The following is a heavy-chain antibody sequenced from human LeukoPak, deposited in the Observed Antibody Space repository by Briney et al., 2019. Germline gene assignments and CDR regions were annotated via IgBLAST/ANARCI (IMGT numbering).Heavy chain of an antibody. CDR2: IKQDGSEE. Sequence: GGSLRLSCAASGFTFSNYWMSWVRQAPGKGLEWVANIKQDGSEEVYVDSVKGRFTISRDNAKNSLFLQMNTLRAEDTAVYYCARDPYSSTWSYGMDVWAKGPRSPSP. CDR1: GFTFSNYW. CDR3: ARDPYSSTWSYGMDV. V-gene: IGHV3-7*05. J-gene: IGHJ6*02. D-gene: IGHD6-6*01.